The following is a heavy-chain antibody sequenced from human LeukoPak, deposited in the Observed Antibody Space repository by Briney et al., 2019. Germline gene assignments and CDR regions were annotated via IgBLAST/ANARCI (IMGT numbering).Heavy chain of an antibody. CDR1: GYTFTGYY. CDR2: INPNSGGT. Sequence: ASVKVSCKASGYTFTGYYMHWVRQAPGQGLEWMGWINPNSGGTNYAQKFQGRVTMTRDTSISTAYMELSRLRSDDTAVYYCARARPPYYYGSGSYLAYWGQGTLVTVSS. V-gene: IGHV1-2*02. CDR3: ARARPPYYYGSGSYLAY. J-gene: IGHJ4*02. D-gene: IGHD3-10*01.